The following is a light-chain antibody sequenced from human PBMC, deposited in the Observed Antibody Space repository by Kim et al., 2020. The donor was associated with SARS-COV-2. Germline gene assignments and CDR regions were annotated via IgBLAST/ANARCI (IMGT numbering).Light chain of an antibody. CDR2: DNI. Sequence: GQKVTISCSGSNSNIGNNYVSWYQQLPGAAHKLLIYDNIKRLSGIPDRFSGSKSGTSATLGITGLQTGDEADYYCGTWDSSLNAGVFGGGTTLTVL. CDR3: GTWDSSLNAGV. J-gene: IGLJ2*01. V-gene: IGLV1-51*01. CDR1: NSNIGNNY.